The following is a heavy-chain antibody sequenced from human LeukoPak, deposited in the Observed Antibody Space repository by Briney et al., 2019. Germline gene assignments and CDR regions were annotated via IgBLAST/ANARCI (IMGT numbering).Heavy chain of an antibody. J-gene: IGHJ1*01. CDR3: ARDFNEFRLAAAFQH. CDR2: IFPSGGEI. CDR1: GFTFSTFA. D-gene: IGHD6-13*01. Sequence: GGSLRLSCAASGFTFSTFAMIWVRQPPGKGLEWVSSIFPSGGEIHYADSVRGRFTISRDNSKNTLYLQMNSLRAEDTAVYYCARDFNEFRLAAAFQHWGQGTLVTVSS. V-gene: IGHV3-23*01.